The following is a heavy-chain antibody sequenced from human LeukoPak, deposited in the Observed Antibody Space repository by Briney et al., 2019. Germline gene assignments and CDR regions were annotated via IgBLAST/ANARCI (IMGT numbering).Heavy chain of an antibody. CDR3: ARAFAGLGAFDI. Sequence: SETLSLTCAVYGGSFSGYYWSWIRQPPGKGLEWIGEINHSRSTNYNPSLKSRVTISVDTSKNQFSLKLSSVTAADTAVYYCARAFAGLGAFDIWGQGTMVTVSS. V-gene: IGHV4-34*01. D-gene: IGHD6-13*01. J-gene: IGHJ3*02. CDR2: INHSRST. CDR1: GGSFSGYY.